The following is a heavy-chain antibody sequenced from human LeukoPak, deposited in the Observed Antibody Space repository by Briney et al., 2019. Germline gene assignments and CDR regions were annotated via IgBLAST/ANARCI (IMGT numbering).Heavy chain of an antibody. Sequence: ASVKVSCKASGYTFTGYYMHWVRQAPGQGLEWMGWINPSGGSTSYAQKFQGRVTMTRDMSTSTVYMELRSLRSDDTAVYYCARVMTTAWGSFDYWGQGTLVTVSS. CDR2: INPSGGST. D-gene: IGHD4-17*01. J-gene: IGHJ4*02. V-gene: IGHV1-46*01. CDR3: ARVMTTAWGSFDY. CDR1: GYTFTGYY.